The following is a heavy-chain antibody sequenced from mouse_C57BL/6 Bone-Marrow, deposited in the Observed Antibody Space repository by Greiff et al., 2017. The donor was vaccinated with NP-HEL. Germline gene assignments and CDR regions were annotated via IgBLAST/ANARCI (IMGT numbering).Heavy chain of an antibody. CDR2: IYPRSGNT. CDR1: GYTFTSYG. D-gene: IGHD1-1*01. J-gene: IGHJ2*01. Sequence: QVQLQQSGAELARPGASVKLSCKASGYTFTSYGISWVKQRTGQGLEWIGEIYPRSGNTYYNEKFKGKATLTADKSSSTAYMELRSLTSEDSAVYFCARRGYGSTPPYWGQGTTLTVSS. V-gene: IGHV1-81*01. CDR3: ARRGYGSTPPY.